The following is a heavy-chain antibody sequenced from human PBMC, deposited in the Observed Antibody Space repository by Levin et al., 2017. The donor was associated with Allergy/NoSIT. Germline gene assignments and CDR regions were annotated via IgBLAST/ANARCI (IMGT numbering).Heavy chain of an antibody. CDR2: ISSSSSYI. J-gene: IGHJ4*02. CDR3: ARDPRDGDYVRPDDY. V-gene: IGHV3-21*01. Sequence: PGGSLRLSCAASGFTFSSYSMNWVRQAPGKGLEWVSSISSSSSYIYYADSVKGRFTISRDNAKNSLYLQMNSLRAEDTAVYYCARDPRDGDYVRPDDYWGQGTLVTVSS. D-gene: IGHD4-17*01. CDR1: GFTFSSYS.